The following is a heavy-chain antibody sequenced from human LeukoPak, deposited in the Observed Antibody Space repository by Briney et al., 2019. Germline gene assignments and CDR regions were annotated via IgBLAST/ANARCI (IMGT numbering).Heavy chain of an antibody. CDR2: ISGYNYKT. D-gene: IGHD3-3*01. V-gene: IGHV1-18*04. CDR1: GYTLSSYG. J-gene: IGHJ3*02. Sequence: AASVKVSCKAFGYTLSSYGISWLRQAPGQGLEWIGWISGYNYKTKYAQTFQGGVAMTIDTSTKTVSMELRILRSDDTAVYYCARDHEGSPFWRDAFDIWGQGTMVTVSS. CDR3: ARDHEGSPFWRDAFDI.